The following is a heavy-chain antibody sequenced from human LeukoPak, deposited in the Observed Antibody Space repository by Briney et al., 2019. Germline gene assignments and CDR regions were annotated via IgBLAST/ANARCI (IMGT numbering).Heavy chain of an antibody. V-gene: IGHV3-9*01. CDR3: ARDASSVWFGEPNFDY. D-gene: IGHD3-10*01. CDR2: VNWSPGSE. CDR1: GFIFNEYA. Sequence: QPGGSLRLSCAASGFIFNEYAMHWVRQAPGKGLEWVSSVNWSPGSEAYADSVKGRFTISRDNAKNSLYLQMNSLRVEDTAVYYCARDASSVWFGEPNFDYWGQGTLVTVSS. J-gene: IGHJ4*02.